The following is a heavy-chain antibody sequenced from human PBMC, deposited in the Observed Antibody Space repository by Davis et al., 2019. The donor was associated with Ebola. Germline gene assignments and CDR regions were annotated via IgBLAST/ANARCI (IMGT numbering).Heavy chain of an antibody. CDR2: INPNSGGT. CDR3: ARDVSVYYYYGMDV. J-gene: IGHJ6*04. CDR1: GYTFTGYY. D-gene: IGHD2-8*01. Sequence: ASVQVSCKASGYTFTGYYMHWVRQAPGQGLEWMGRINPNSGGTNYAQKFQGRGTMTRDTSISTAYMELSRLRSDDTAVYYCARDVSVYYYYGMDVWGKGTTVTVSS. V-gene: IGHV1-2*06.